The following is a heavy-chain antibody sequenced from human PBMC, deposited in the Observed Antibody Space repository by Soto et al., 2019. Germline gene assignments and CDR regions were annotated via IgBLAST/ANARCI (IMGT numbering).Heavy chain of an antibody. Sequence: GGSLRLSCAASGFTFDDYAMHWVRQAPGKGLEWVSLISWDGGSTYYADSVKGRFTISRDNSKNSLYLQMYSLRAEDHALYYCAKDIGTVVPGYYYYYGMDVWGQGTTVTVSS. CDR2: ISWDGGST. D-gene: IGHD2-15*01. V-gene: IGHV3-43D*03. CDR3: AKDIGTVVPGYYYYYGMDV. CDR1: GFTFDDYA. J-gene: IGHJ6*02.